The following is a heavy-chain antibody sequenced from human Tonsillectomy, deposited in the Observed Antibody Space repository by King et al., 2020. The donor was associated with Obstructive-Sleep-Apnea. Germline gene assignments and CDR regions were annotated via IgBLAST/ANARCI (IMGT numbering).Heavy chain of an antibody. V-gene: IGHV3-21*04. CDR2: ISSSSSYI. CDR3: ARGKKGSGWSVDY. J-gene: IGHJ4*02. D-gene: IGHD6-19*01. CDR1: GFTFSSYS. Sequence: VQLVESGGGLVKPGGSLRLSCAASGFTFSSYSMNWVRQAPGKGLEWVSFISSSSSYIYYADSVKGRFTISRDNAKNSLYLQMNSLRAEDTAVYYCARGKKGSGWSVDYWGQGTLVTVSS.